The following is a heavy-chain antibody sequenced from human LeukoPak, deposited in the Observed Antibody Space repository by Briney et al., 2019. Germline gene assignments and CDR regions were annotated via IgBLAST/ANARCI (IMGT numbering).Heavy chain of an antibody. Sequence: GGSLRLSCAASGFTFSSYAMSWVRQAPGKGLEWVSAISGSGGSTYYADSVKGRFTISRDNSKNTLYLQMNSLRAEDTAVYYCAKPVFEYSRHNWFDPWGQGTLVTVSS. J-gene: IGHJ5*02. CDR3: AKPVFEYSRHNWFDP. D-gene: IGHD6-6*01. CDR2: ISGSGGST. CDR1: GFTFSSYA. V-gene: IGHV3-23*01.